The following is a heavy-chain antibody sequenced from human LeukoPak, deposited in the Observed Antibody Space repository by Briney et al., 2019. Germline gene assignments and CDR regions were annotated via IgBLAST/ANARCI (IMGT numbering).Heavy chain of an antibody. V-gene: IGHV4-39*07. CDR1: GGSISSSTSY. CDR3: AGAPGEGGDY. J-gene: IGHJ4*02. CDR2: IYYSGST. Sequence: SETLSLTCIVSGGSISSSTSYWGWIRQPPGKGLGWIGSIYYSGSTYYNPSLKSRVTISVDTSKNQFSLKLSSVTAADTAVYYCAGAPGEGGDYWGQGTLDTVSS. D-gene: IGHD3-10*01.